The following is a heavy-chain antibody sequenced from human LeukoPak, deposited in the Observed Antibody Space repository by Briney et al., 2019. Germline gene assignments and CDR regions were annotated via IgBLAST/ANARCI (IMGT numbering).Heavy chain of an antibody. CDR3: TTGYTSASHDAY. V-gene: IGHV3-15*07. CDR2: IKRRTDGGTS. D-gene: IGHD2-15*01. J-gene: IGHJ4*02. Sequence: GGSLRLSCAASGFTFSDAWMHWVRQAPGEGLEWVGLIKRRTDGGTSNYAAPVKGRFAISRDDSEDTLFLQMDSLKSEDTGVYYCTTGYTSASHDAYWGQGTLVTVSS. CDR1: GFTFSDAW.